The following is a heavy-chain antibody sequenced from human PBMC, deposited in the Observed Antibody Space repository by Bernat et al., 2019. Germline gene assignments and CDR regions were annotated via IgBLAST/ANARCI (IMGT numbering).Heavy chain of an antibody. CDR1: GFIFNNAW. J-gene: IGHJ4*02. CDR3: TTNSWYGGDY. D-gene: IGHD3-16*01. CDR2: IKSRADGGTT. Sequence: EVQLVESGGGLVKPGGSLRLSCAVSGFIFNNAWMSWVRQAPGKGLEWVGRIKSRADGGTTDYAAPVKGRFTISRDDSKNTLYLQINSLKTEDTAEYYCTTNSWYGGDYWGQGTLVTVSS. V-gene: IGHV3-15*01.